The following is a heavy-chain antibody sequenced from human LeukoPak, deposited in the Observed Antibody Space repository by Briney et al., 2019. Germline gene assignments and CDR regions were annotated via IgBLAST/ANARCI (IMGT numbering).Heavy chain of an antibody. CDR1: GFTFSSST. CDR3: AARPGDYITFDI. Sequence: VKVSCKTSGFTFSSSTVQWVRQARGQGLEWIGWIVVGSGDTNYAQIFQERVTITRDMSTNTAYMDLSSLRSEDTALYYCAARPGDYITFDIWGQGTMVTVSS. CDR2: IVVGSGDT. D-gene: IGHD3-3*01. V-gene: IGHV1-58*01. J-gene: IGHJ3*02.